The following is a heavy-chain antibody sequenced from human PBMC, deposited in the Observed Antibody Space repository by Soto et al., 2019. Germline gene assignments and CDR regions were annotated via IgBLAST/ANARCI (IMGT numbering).Heavy chain of an antibody. D-gene: IGHD6-25*01. Sequence: EVQLVESGGGLVQPGGSLRLSCAASGFTVSSNYMSWVRQAPGKGLEWVSVIYSGGSTYYADSVKGRFTISRDNSKNTVYLQMNCLRSEDTAVYYCASDHPAAPEYYYYGMDVWGQGTTVTVSS. CDR3: ASDHPAAPEYYYYGMDV. CDR2: IYSGGST. V-gene: IGHV3-66*01. J-gene: IGHJ6*02. CDR1: GFTVSSNY.